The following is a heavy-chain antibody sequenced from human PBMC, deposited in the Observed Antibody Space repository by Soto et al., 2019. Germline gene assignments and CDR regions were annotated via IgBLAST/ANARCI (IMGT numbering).Heavy chain of an antibody. CDR2: ISYDGSNK. Sequence: QVQLVESGGGVVQPGRSLRLSCAASGFTFSSYGMHWVRQAPGKGLEWVAVISYDGSNKYYADSVKGRFTISRDNSKNTLYLQRNSLRAEDTAVYYCAKEGYYDILTGYVIPPDYWGQGTLVTVSS. J-gene: IGHJ4*02. CDR3: AKEGYYDILTGYVIPPDY. CDR1: GFTFSSYG. D-gene: IGHD3-9*01. V-gene: IGHV3-30*18.